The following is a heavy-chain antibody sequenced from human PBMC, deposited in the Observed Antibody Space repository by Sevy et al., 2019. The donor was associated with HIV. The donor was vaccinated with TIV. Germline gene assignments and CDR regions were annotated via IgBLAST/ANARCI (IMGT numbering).Heavy chain of an antibody. J-gene: IGHJ6*02. V-gene: IGHV1-69*13. CDR2: IIPIFGTA. CDR3: ASSNCSSTSCSYYYYYGIDV. CDR1: GGTFSSYA. D-gene: IGHD2-2*01. Sequence: ASLKVSCKASGGTFSSYAISWVRQAPGQGLEWMGGIIPIFGTANYAQKFQGRVTITADESTSTAYMELSSLRSEDTAVYYCASSNCSSTSCSYYYYYGIDVWGQGTTVTVSS.